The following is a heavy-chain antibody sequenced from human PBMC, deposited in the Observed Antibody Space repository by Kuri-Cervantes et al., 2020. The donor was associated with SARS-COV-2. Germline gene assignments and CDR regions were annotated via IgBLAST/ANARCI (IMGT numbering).Heavy chain of an antibody. Sequence: LRLSCTVSGGSISSGSYYWSWIRQPAGKGLEWIGRIYTSGSTNYNPSLKSRVTISVDTSKNQFSLKLSSVTAADTAVYYCAREEARFLEWLLPTNWFDPWGQGTLVTVSS. CDR3: AREEARFLEWLLPTNWFDP. CDR2: IYTSGST. CDR1: GGSISSGSYY. D-gene: IGHD3-3*01. J-gene: IGHJ5*02. V-gene: IGHV4-61*02.